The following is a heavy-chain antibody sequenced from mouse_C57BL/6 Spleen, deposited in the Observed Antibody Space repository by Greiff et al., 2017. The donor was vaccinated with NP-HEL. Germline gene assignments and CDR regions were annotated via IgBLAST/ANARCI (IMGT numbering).Heavy chain of an antibody. CDR1: GYTFTSYG. D-gene: IGHD3-2*02. Sequence: QVQLKQSGAELARPGASVKLSCKASGYTFTSYGISWVKQRTGQGLEWIGEIYPRSGNTYYNEKFKGKATLTADKSSSTAYMELRSLTSEDSAVYFCARRRDSSGPLLDWWGQGTTLTVSS. J-gene: IGHJ2*01. CDR3: ARRRDSSGPLLDW. CDR2: IYPRSGNT. V-gene: IGHV1-81*01.